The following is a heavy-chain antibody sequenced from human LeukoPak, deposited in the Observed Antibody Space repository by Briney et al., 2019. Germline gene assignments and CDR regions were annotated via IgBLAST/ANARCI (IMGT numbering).Heavy chain of an antibody. CDR1: RGSLSSYY. Sequence: PPETLSLTRTDPRGSLSSYYWSWIRQPPGKGLEWIVYIYYSGDTNYNPSLKGRVTISVDTSKNQFSLKLNSATAADTAVYYCASGTYYYFDFWGQGALVTVSS. J-gene: IGHJ4*02. V-gene: IGHV4-59*01. D-gene: IGHD6-13*01. CDR3: ASGTYYYFDF. CDR2: IYYSGDT.